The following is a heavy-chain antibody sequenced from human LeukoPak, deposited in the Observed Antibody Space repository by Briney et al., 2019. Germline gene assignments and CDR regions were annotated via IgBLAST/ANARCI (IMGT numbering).Heavy chain of an antibody. CDR1: GFTFSSYA. Sequence: PGGSLRLSCAASGFTFSSYAMSWVRQAPGKGLEWVSYISSSGSTIYYADSVKGRFTISRDNAKNSLYLQMNSLRAEDTAVYYCARDESEDYNWFDPWGQGTLVTVSS. D-gene: IGHD2-15*01. CDR3: ARDESEDYNWFDP. J-gene: IGHJ5*02. V-gene: IGHV3-48*04. CDR2: ISSSGSTI.